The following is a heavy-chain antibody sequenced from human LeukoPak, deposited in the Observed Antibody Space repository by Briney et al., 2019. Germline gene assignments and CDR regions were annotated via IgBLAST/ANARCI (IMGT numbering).Heavy chain of an antibody. V-gene: IGHV3-30*02. Sequence: PGGSLRLSCAASGFTFSSYGMHWVRQAPGKGLEWVAFIRYDGSNKYYADSVKGRFTISRDNSKNTLYLQMNSLRAEDTAVYYCASRVVAAAGSWFDPWGQGTLVAVSS. CDR1: GFTFSSYG. CDR2: IRYDGSNK. D-gene: IGHD6-13*01. CDR3: ASRVVAAAGSWFDP. J-gene: IGHJ5*02.